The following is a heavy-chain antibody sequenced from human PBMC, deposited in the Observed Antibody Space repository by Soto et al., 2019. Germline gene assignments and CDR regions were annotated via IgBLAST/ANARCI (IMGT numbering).Heavy chain of an antibody. D-gene: IGHD5-12*01. CDR3: ARESSGYSSYFDY. Sequence: EVQLVEAGGCLVQPGGSLRLSCAGSGIAFSRYWIHWVRQAPGKGLVWVSRISSDGSTTTYADSVKGRFTIYRDHAKNTLYLQMNSLRAEDTAVYYCARESSGYSSYFDYWGQGTLVTVSS. J-gene: IGHJ4*02. V-gene: IGHV3-74*01. CDR2: ISSDGSTT. CDR1: GIAFSRYW.